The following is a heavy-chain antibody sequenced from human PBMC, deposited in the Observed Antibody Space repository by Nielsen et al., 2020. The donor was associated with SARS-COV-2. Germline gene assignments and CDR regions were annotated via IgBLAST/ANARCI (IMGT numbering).Heavy chain of an antibody. J-gene: IGHJ4*02. CDR2: ISASSANI. CDR1: GFTFNTYA. D-gene: IGHD5-12*01. V-gene: IGHV3-48*02. Sequence: GGSLRLSCAASGFTFNTYAMNWVRQAPGKGLEWVAYISASSANIHYAASVNGRFTVSRDNAKNSLYLQMNNPRDEDTALYYCASDPSYASSWLHYFDFWGQGTLVTVSS. CDR3: ASDPSYASSWLHYFDF.